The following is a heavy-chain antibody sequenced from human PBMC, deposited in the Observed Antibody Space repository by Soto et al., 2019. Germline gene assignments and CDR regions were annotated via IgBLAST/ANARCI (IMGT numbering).Heavy chain of an antibody. D-gene: IGHD1-7*01. CDR1: GGSISSSSYY. V-gene: IGHV4-39*01. CDR2: IYYSGST. Sequence: QLQLQESGPGLVKPSETLSLTCTVSGGSISSSSYYWGWIRQPPGKGLEWIGSIYYSGSTYYNPSLKRRVTTAVDTSKNQFSLKLRSGTAADTAVYYCARKRNYERVVGWFDPWGQGTLVTVSS. CDR3: ARKRNYERVVGWFDP. J-gene: IGHJ5*02.